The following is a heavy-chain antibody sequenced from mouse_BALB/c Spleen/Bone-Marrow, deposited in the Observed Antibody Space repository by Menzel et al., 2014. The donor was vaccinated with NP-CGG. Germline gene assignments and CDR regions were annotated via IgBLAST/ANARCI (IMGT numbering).Heavy chain of an antibody. Sequence: DVKLVESGGGLVQPGGSLKPSCAASGFDFSRYWMTWVRQAPGKGLEWIGEINPASSTINYTPSLKDKFIISRDNAKNTLYLQMSKVRSEDTALYYCAKNYYYGYVAYWGQGTLVTVSA. CDR3: AKNYYYGYVAY. CDR2: INPASSTI. V-gene: IGHV4-1*02. CDR1: GFDFSRYW. J-gene: IGHJ3*01. D-gene: IGHD1-2*01.